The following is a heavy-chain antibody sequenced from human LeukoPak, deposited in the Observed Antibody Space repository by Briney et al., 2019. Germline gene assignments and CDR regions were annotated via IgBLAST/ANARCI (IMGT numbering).Heavy chain of an antibody. J-gene: IGHJ4*02. V-gene: IGHV7-4-1*02. CDR2: INTNTGNP. Sequence: ASVKVSCKASGYTFTSYAMNWVRQAPGQGLEWMGWINTNTGNPTYAQGFTGRFVFSLDTSVSTTYLQISSLKAEDTAVYYCAFGYYDSSGYYGVDYWGQGTLVTVSS. CDR1: GYTFTSYA. CDR3: AFGYYDSSGYYGVDY. D-gene: IGHD3-22*01.